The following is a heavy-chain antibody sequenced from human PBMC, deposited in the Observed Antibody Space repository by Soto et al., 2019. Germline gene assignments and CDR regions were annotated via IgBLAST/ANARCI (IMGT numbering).Heavy chain of an antibody. CDR3: ARASSYCSGGSCYSGAGAFDI. V-gene: IGHV3-13*01. Sequence: RLSCAASGFTFSSYDMHWVRQATGKGLEWVSAIGTAGDTYYPGSVKGRFTISRENAKNSLYLQMNSLRAGDTAVYYCARASSYCSGGSCYSGAGAFDIWGQGTMVTVSS. J-gene: IGHJ3*02. CDR2: IGTAGDT. CDR1: GFTFSSYD. D-gene: IGHD2-15*01.